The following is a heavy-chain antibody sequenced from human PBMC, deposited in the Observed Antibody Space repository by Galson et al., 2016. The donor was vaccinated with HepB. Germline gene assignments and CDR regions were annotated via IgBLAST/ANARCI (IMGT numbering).Heavy chain of an antibody. CDR2: MTPNSGGT. CDR3: AREVGDIVVVPAT. V-gene: IGHV1-8*01. J-gene: IGHJ5*02. CDR1: GYTFTNYD. D-gene: IGHD2-2*01. Sequence: SVKVSCKASGYTFTNYDINWVRQATGQGLEWMGWMTPNSGGTGFAQKFQGRLTMTRDTSINTAYLELSGLTSEDTAVYYCAREVGDIVVVPATWGQGTLVTASS.